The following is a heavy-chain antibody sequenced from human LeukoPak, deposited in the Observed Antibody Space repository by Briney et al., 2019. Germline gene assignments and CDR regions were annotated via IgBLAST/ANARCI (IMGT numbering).Heavy chain of an antibody. Sequence: GESLKISCKASGYDFSANWIGWVRQMPGKGLEWMGVIYCGGSETRYSSSFQGQVTISVDKSINTAHLQWSSLKASDTAMYYCARHGGGNSWPFQHWGQGTLVTVSS. CDR1: GYDFSANW. V-gene: IGHV5-51*01. D-gene: IGHD6-13*01. CDR2: IYCGGSET. CDR3: ARHGGGNSWPFQH. J-gene: IGHJ1*01.